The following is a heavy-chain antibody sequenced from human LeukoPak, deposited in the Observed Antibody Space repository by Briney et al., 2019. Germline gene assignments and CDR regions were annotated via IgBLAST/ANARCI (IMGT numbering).Heavy chain of an antibody. CDR3: AXXHMVRGVPDAFDI. CDR1: GYTFSTYW. CDR2: IYPGDSDA. J-gene: IGHJ3*02. D-gene: IGHD3-10*01. Sequence: GESLKISCKASGYTFSTYWIAWVRQMPGKGLEWMGIIYPGDSDAKYNPSFRGQVTISADKSINTAYLQWGSLKASGTAMSYCAXXHMVRGVPDAFDIWGQGTMVTVSS. V-gene: IGHV5-51*01.